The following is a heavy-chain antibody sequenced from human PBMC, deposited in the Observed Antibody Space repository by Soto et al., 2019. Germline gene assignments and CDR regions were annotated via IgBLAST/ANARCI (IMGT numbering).Heavy chain of an antibody. D-gene: IGHD4-4*01. Sequence: GASLKVSCKGFGYTFTSYDINWVRQATGQGLEWMGWMNPNSGNTGYAQKFQGRVTMTRNTSISTAYMELSSLRSEDTAVYYCARGPPTAEDYWGQATLVTVSS. CDR3: ARGPPTAEDY. V-gene: IGHV1-8*01. CDR1: GYTFTSYD. J-gene: IGHJ4*02. CDR2: MNPNSGNT.